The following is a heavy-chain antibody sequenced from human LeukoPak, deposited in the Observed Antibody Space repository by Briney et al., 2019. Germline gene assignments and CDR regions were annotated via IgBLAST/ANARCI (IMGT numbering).Heavy chain of an antibody. CDR1: GYTFTGYY. CDR2: INPNSGGT. J-gene: IGHJ4*02. CDR3: ARDLTYYYDSSGYTADY. Sequence: AXXKVSCKASGYTFTGYYMHWVRQAPGQGLEGMGWINPNSGGTNYAQKFQGRVTMTRETSIRRAYMEVSRLRSDDTAVYYCARDLTYYYDSSGYTADYWGQGTLVTVSS. V-gene: IGHV1-2*02. D-gene: IGHD3-22*01.